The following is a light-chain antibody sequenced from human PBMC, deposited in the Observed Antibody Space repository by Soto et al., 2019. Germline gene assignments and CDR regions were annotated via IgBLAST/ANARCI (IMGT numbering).Light chain of an antibody. CDR3: KRYNXYWLT. CDR1: QSISSW. J-gene: IGKJ4*01. V-gene: IGKV1-5*03. Sequence: DIQMTQSPSTLSASVGDRVTITCRASQSISSWLAWYQQKPGKAPKLLIYKASSLESGVPSRFSGSGSGTEFTLTISSLQPDDFATYYCKRYNXYWLTLGGGTKVDI. CDR2: KAS.